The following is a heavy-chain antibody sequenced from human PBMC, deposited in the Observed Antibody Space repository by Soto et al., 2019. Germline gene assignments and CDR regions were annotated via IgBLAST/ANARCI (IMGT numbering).Heavy chain of an antibody. CDR3: ARQCPGGGDCYFFDY. CDR2: ISAYNGNT. Sequence: ASVKVSCKASGYTFTSYGTSWVRQAPGQGLEWMGWISAYNGNTNYAQKLQGRVTMTTDTSTSTAYMELRSLRSDDTAVYYCARQCPGGGDCYFFDYWGQGTLVTVSS. CDR1: GYTFTSYG. J-gene: IGHJ4*02. D-gene: IGHD2-21*02. V-gene: IGHV1-18*04.